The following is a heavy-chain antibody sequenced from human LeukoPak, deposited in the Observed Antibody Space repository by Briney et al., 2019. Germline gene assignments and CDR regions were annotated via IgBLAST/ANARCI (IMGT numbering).Heavy chain of an antibody. CDR1: GFTVSSNY. V-gene: IGHV3-66*02. Sequence: GGFLRLSCAASGFTVSSNYMSWVRQAPGKGLEWVSVIYSGGSTYYADSVKGRFTISRDNSKNTLFLQMNSLRAEDTAVYYCARPYSSGWYGDFDYWGQGTLVTVSS. CDR2: IYSGGST. J-gene: IGHJ4*02. D-gene: IGHD6-19*01. CDR3: ARPYSSGWYGDFDY.